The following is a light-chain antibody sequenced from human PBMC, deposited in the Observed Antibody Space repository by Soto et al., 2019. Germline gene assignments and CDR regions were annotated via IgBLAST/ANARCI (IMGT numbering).Light chain of an antibody. J-gene: IGLJ1*01. CDR3: SSYTTGSTLPWV. CDR1: SNDIGTYEY. Sequence: QSVLTQPASVSGSPGQSITISCTGSSNDIGTYEYVSWHQHHPGRAPKLIIFGVNDRPSGISDRFSGSKSGNTASLTLFGLHLEAEAVYYCSSYTTGSTLPWVFGHGTMGTVL. CDR2: GVN. V-gene: IGLV2-14*01.